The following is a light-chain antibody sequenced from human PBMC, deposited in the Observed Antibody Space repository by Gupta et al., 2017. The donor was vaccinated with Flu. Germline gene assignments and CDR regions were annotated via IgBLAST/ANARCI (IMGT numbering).Light chain of an antibody. J-gene: IGKJ4*01. CDR1: QSLLDSNGFYY. Sequence: EIVMTQSPLFLPVTPGEPASTSCRSSQSLLDSNGFYYLDWYVQKPGQSPRLLIFWGSHRASGVPDRCSGSGSGTDFTLKISRAEADDVGVYYCMQALQTPLTFGGGTRVDIK. V-gene: IGKV2-28*01. CDR3: MQALQTPLT. CDR2: WGS.